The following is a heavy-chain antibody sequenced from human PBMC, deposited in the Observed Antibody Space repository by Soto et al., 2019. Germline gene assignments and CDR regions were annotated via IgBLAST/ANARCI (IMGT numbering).Heavy chain of an antibody. Sequence: QVQLVQSGAEVKKPGASVKVSCKASGYTFTCYDINWVRQATGQGLEWMGWMNPNSGNTGYAQKFQGRVTMTRNTSISTAYMELSSLRSEDTAVYYCARTTASYDFWSGYYQEYYYYMDVWGKGTTVTVSS. CDR1: GYTFTCYD. CDR2: MNPNSGNT. CDR3: ARTTASYDFWSGYYQEYYYYMDV. D-gene: IGHD3-3*01. J-gene: IGHJ6*03. V-gene: IGHV1-8*01.